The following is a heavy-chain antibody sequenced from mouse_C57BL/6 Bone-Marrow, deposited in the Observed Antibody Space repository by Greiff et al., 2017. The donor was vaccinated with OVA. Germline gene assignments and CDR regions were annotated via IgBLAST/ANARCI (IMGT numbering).Heavy chain of an antibody. J-gene: IGHJ1*03. Sequence: VHVKQSGAELVRPGASVKLSCTASGFNIKDYYMHWVKQRPEQGLEWIGRIDPEDGDTEYAPKFQGKATMTADTSSNTAYLQLSSLISEDTAVYYCTTLLFWPPYYSNYRYWYFDVWGTGTTVTVSS. CDR2: IDPEDGDT. D-gene: IGHD2-5*01. CDR3: TTLLFWPPYYSNYRYWYFDV. V-gene: IGHV14-1*01. CDR1: GFNIKDYY.